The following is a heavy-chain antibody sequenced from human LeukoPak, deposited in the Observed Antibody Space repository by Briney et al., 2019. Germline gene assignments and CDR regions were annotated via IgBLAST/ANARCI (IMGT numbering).Heavy chain of an antibody. V-gene: IGHV4-34*01. CDR3: ARALVRGVNAFDI. Sequence: SETLSLTCAVYGGSFSGYYWSWIRQPPGKGLEWIGEINHSGSTNYNPSLKSRVTISVDTSKNQFSLKLKSVTAADTAVYYCARALVRGVNAFDIWGQGTMVTVSS. CDR1: GGSFSGYY. D-gene: IGHD3-10*01. CDR2: INHSGST. J-gene: IGHJ3*02.